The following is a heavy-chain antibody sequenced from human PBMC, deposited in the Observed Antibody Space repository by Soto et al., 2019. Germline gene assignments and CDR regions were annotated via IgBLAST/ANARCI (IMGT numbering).Heavy chain of an antibody. D-gene: IGHD2-21*02. V-gene: IGHV3-23*01. CDR2: ISGSGGIK. J-gene: IGHJ6*02. CDR1: GFTFSSYA. Sequence: GGSLRLSCAASGFTFSSYAMSWVRQAPGKGLEWVSAISGSGGIKYYADSVKGRFTISRDNSKNTLYLQRNSLRAEGTAVYYCAKRGTLVVVTAIPYYYYYGMDVWGQGTTVTVSS. CDR3: AKRGTLVVVTAIPYYYYYGMDV.